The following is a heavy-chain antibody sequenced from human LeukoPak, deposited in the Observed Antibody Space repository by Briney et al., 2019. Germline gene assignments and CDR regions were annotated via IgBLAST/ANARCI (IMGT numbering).Heavy chain of an antibody. Sequence: GGSLRLSCAASGFTFDDYAMHWLRQTPGKGLEWVSGISWNSDNIGYADSVKGRFTISRDNAKNSLYLQMNSLRPEDTALYYCAKDFSTSGSFYNYWGQGTLVTVSS. CDR1: GFTFDDYA. J-gene: IGHJ4*02. CDR3: AKDFSTSGSFYNY. D-gene: IGHD1-26*01. CDR2: ISWNSDNI. V-gene: IGHV3-9*01.